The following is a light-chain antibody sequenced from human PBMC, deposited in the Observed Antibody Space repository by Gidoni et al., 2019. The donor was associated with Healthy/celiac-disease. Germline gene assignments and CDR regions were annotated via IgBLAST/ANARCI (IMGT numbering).Light chain of an antibody. J-gene: IGLJ3*02. CDR1: NIGSKS. Sequence: SYVLTQPPSVSVAPGQTARITCGGNNIGSKSVHGYQQKPGQAPVLVVYDDGDRPSGLPERFSGSNSGNTATLTISRVEAGDEADYYCQVWDSSSDHWVFGGGTKLTVL. V-gene: IGLV3-21*02. CDR2: DDG. CDR3: QVWDSSSDHWV.